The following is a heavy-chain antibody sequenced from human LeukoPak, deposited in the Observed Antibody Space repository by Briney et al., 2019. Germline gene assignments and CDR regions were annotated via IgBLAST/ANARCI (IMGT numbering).Heavy chain of an antibody. V-gene: IGHV1-69*04. CDR1: GGTFSSYA. J-gene: IGHJ4*02. Sequence: SVKVSCKASGGTFSSYAISWVRQAPGQGLEWMGRTIPILGIANYAQKFQGRVTITADKSTSTAYMELSSLRSEDTAVYYCARDYRYYYDSSGTGYFDYWGQGTLVTVSS. CDR2: TIPILGIA. CDR3: ARDYRYYYDSSGTGYFDY. D-gene: IGHD3-22*01.